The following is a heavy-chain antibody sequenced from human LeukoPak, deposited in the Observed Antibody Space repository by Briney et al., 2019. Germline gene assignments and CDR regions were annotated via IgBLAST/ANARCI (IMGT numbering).Heavy chain of an antibody. D-gene: IGHD2-2*01. CDR2: IYYSGST. CDR1: GGSISSYY. J-gene: IGHJ6*03. Sequence: SETLSLTCTVSGGSISSYYWCWIRQPPGKGLEWIGYIYYSGSTNYNPSLKSRVTISVDTSKNQFSLKLSSVTAADTAVYYCARARIVPRYRYYYYYMDVWGKGTTVTVSS. V-gene: IGHV4-59*01. CDR3: ARARIVPRYRYYYYYMDV.